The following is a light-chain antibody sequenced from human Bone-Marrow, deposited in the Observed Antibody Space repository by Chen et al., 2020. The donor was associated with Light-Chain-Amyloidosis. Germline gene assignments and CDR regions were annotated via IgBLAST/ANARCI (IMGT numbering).Light chain of an antibody. CDR1: SSAVGGYNF. J-gene: IGLJ3*02. V-gene: IGLV2-14*01. Sequence: QSALPQPASVSGSPRQSITISCTGTSSAVGGYNFVSCHQQHPGQAPKLMIYAVSNRPSAVSNRFSGSKSANTASLTISELQAEAEAHYYCSSYTSSSTLEFGGGTKLTVL. CDR3: SSYTSSSTLE. CDR2: AVS.